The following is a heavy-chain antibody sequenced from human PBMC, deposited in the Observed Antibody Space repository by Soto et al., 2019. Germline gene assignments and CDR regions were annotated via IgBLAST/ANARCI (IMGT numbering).Heavy chain of an antibody. V-gene: IGHV4-30-4*01. CDR2: IYYSGST. CDR1: GGSISSGGYY. J-gene: IGHJ3*02. D-gene: IGHD3-10*01. CDR3: ASPYYYGSGSDHDAFDI. Sequence: SATLSLPCTFSGGSISSGGYYWSWIRQPPGKGLEWIGYIYYSGSTYYNPSLKSRVTISVDTSKNQFSLKLSSVTAADTAVYYCASPYYYGSGSDHDAFDIWGQGTMVT.